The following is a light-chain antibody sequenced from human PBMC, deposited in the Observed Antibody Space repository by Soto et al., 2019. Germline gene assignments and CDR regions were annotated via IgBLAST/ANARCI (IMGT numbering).Light chain of an antibody. V-gene: IGKV3-11*01. Sequence: IVLSQSPATLSLTPGERATLSCRASQSVSSYLAWYQQKPGQAPRLLIYDASNRATGIPARFSGSGSGTDFTLTISSLEPEDFAVHYCQQRSNWLTFAGGTKVDI. J-gene: IGKJ4*01. CDR1: QSVSSY. CDR2: DAS. CDR3: QQRSNWLT.